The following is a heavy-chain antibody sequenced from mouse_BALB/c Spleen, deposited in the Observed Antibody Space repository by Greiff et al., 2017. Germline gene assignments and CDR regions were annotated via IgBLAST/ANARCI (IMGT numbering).Heavy chain of an antibody. CDR3: VYGSTLFDY. V-gene: IGHV1S135*01. Sequence: VQLKQSGPELMKPGASVKISCKASGYSFTSYYMHWVKQSHGKSLEWIGYIDPFNGGTSYNQKFKGKATLTVDKSSSTAYMHLSSLTSEDSAVYYCVYGSTLFDYWGQGTTLTVSS. J-gene: IGHJ2*01. CDR2: IDPFNGGT. CDR1: GYSFTSYY. D-gene: IGHD1-1*01.